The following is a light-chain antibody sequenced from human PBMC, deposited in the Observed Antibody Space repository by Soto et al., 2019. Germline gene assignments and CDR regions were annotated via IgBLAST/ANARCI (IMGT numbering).Light chain of an antibody. V-gene: IGLV2-14*03. CDR3: SSFTSDRIYV. J-gene: IGLJ1*01. Sequence: ALTQPTSVSGSPGQSITISCTGNHNDIGTYDYVSWYQQHPGRAPRLLIYGVTTRPSGISDRFSASKSGLTASLTISGLQPEDEADYYCSSFTSDRIYVFGPGTKVTVL. CDR2: GVT. CDR1: HNDIGTYDY.